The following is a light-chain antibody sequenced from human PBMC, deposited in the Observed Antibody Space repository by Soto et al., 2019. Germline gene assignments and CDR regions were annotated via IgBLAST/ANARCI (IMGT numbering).Light chain of an antibody. V-gene: IGLV2-14*03. CDR3: SSFTSDRIYV. J-gene: IGLJ1*01. Sequence: ALTQPTSVSGSPGQSITISCTGNHNDIGTYDYVSWYQQHPGRAPRLLIYGVTTRPSGISDRFSASKSGLTASLTISGLQPEDEADYYCSSFTSDRIYVFGPGTKVTVL. CDR2: GVT. CDR1: HNDIGTYDY.